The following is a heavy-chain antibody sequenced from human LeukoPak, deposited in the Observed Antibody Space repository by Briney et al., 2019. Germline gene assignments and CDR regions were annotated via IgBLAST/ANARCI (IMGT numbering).Heavy chain of an antibody. Sequence: PSETLSLTCTVSGGSISSYYWSWIRQPAGKGLEWIGRIYTSGSTNYNPSLKSRVTMSVDTSMNQFSLKLSSVTAADTAVYYCAISSSPEEQFDYWGQGTLVTVSS. CDR2: IYTSGST. J-gene: IGHJ4*02. CDR1: GGSISSYY. CDR3: AISSSPEEQFDY. V-gene: IGHV4-4*07. D-gene: IGHD6-6*01.